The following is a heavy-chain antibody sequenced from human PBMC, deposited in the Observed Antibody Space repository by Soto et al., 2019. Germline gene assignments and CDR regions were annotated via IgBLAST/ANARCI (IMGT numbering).Heavy chain of an antibody. CDR1: GFIFSNYG. Sequence: GGSLRLSCAASGFIFSNYGMHWVRQAPGKGLEWVAVVSSAGSTKYYADSVKGRFTISRDNSKNTVFLQMNSLRAEDTAVYYCAKDLGYSYGGLFDYSGQGTLVTVSS. V-gene: IGHV3-30*18. D-gene: IGHD5-18*01. J-gene: IGHJ4*02. CDR2: VSSAGSTK. CDR3: AKDLGYSYGGLFDY.